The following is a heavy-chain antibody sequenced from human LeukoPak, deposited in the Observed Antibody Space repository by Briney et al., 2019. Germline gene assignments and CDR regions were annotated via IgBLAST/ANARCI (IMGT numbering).Heavy chain of an antibody. J-gene: IGHJ4*02. CDR2: FDPEDGET. V-gene: IGHV1-24*01. CDR3: ATAFPWGAPPFDY. D-gene: IGHD1-26*01. Sequence: ASVKVSCKVSGYTLTELSTHWVRQAPGEGLEWMGGFDPEDGETIYAQKFQGRVTMTEDTSTDTAYMELSSLRSEDTAVYYCATAFPWGAPPFDYWGQGTLVTVSS. CDR1: GYTLTELS.